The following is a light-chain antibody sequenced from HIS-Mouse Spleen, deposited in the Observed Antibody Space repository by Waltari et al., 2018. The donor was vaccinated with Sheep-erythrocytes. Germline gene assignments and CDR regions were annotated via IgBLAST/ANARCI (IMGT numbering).Light chain of an antibody. V-gene: IGLV3-1*01. CDR1: ALPKKY. Sequence: SYELTQPPSVSVSPGQTARITCSGDALPKKYAYWYQQKPGQSPVLVIYQDSKRPSGIPGRFSGSNAGNTATLTISGTQAMDEADYYCQAWDSSTYVFGTGTKVTVL. CDR2: QDS. CDR3: QAWDSSTYV. J-gene: IGLJ1*01.